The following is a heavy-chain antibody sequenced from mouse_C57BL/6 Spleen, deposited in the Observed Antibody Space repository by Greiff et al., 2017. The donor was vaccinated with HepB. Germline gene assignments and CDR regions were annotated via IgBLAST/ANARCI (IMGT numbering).Heavy chain of an antibody. V-gene: IGHV1-62-2*01. Sequence: VQVVESGAELVKPGASVKLSCKASGYTFTEYTIHWVKQRSGQGLEWIGWFYPGSGSIKYNEKFKDKATLTADKSSSTVYMELSRLTSEDSAVYFCARHEEGRPWFAYWGQGTLVTVSA. CDR1: GYTFTEYT. CDR3: ARHEEGRPWFAY. CDR2: FYPGSGSI. J-gene: IGHJ3*01.